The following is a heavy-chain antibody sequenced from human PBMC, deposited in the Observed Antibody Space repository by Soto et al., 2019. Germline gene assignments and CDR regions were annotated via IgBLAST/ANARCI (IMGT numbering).Heavy chain of an antibody. D-gene: IGHD1-26*01. J-gene: IGHJ4*02. V-gene: IGHV3-21*01. CDR2: ISSSSSYI. CDR3: ARGHLVTDEKSNDY. Sequence: EVQLVESGGGLVKPGGSLRLSCAASGFTFSSYSMNWVRQAPGKGLEWVSSISSSSSYIYYADSVKGRFTISRDNAKNSLYMQMNSLRADDTAVYYCARGHLVTDEKSNDYWGQGTLVTVSS. CDR1: GFTFSSYS.